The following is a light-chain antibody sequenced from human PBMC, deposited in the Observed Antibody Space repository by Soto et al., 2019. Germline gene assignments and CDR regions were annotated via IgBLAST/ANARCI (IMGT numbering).Light chain of an antibody. J-gene: IGLJ3*02. CDR3: ATWDDILNGWV. CDR2: SND. CDR1: DSNIGSNT. Sequence: QSVLTRPPSASGTPGQRVTISCSGSDSNIGSNTVNCYQHLPGMAPKLLTHSNDHRPSGVADRFSGSKSGTSASLAISGLQSEDEADYYCATWDDILNGWVFGGGTKLTVL. V-gene: IGLV1-44*01.